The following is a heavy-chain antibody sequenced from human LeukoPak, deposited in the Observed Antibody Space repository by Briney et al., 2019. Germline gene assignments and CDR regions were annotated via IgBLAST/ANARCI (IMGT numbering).Heavy chain of an antibody. D-gene: IGHD3-10*01. CDR3: ARDLWDYQYGSGDYFDS. CDR1: GGSISSSRYY. CDR2: IYYSGNT. V-gene: IGHV4-39*02. J-gene: IGHJ4*02. Sequence: PSETLSLTCSVSGGSISSSRYYWVWIRQPPGKGLEWIGNIYYSGNTYYNPYLKSRVTISVDMSKNQFSLKLSSVTAADTAVYYCARDLWDYQYGSGDYFDSWGQGTLVTVSS.